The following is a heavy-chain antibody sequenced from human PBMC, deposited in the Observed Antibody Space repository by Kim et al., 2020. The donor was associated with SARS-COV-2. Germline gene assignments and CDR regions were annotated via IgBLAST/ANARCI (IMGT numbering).Heavy chain of an antibody. CDR3: ARDGGVVVPAANPLFDP. Sequence: GGSLRLSCAASGFTFSSYSMNWVRQAPGKGLEWVSYISSSSSTIYYADSVKGRFTISRDNAKNSLYLQMNSLRDEDTAVYYCARDGGVVVPAANPLFDPWGQGTLVTVSS. V-gene: IGHV3-48*02. CDR1: GFTFSSYS. CDR2: ISSSSSTI. D-gene: IGHD2-2*01. J-gene: IGHJ5*02.